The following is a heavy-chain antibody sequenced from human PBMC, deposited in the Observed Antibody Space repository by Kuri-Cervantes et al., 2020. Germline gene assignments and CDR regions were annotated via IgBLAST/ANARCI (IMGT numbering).Heavy chain of an antibody. CDR1: GFTFSSYA. D-gene: IGHD6-13*01. Sequence: GGSLRLSCAASGFTFSSYAMHWVRQAPGKGLEWVAVISYDGSNKYYADSVKGRFTISRDNSKNTLYLQMNSLRAEDTAVYYCARERRASSSLPYDAFDIWGQGTMVTVSS. CDR2: ISYDGSNK. V-gene: IGHV3-30-3*01. CDR3: ARERRASSSLPYDAFDI. J-gene: IGHJ3*02.